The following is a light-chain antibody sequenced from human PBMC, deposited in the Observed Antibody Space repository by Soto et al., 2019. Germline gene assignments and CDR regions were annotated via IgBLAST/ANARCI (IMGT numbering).Light chain of an antibody. V-gene: IGKV3-11*01. CDR1: QSVSSY. J-gene: IGKJ5*01. Sequence: EIVLTQSPATLSLSPGERATLSCRASQSVSSYLAWYQQKPGQAPRLLIYDASNRATGIPARFSGSGSGTDFTLTISSLEPEDFAVYYCQQRSNWPPITFGXGTRLEIK. CDR3: QQRSNWPPIT. CDR2: DAS.